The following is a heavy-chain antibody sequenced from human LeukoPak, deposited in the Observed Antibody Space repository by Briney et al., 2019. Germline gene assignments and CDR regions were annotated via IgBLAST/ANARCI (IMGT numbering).Heavy chain of an antibody. D-gene: IGHD7-27*01. CDR3: ATNPPGPGVKFYD. V-gene: IGHV3-7*01. CDR1: GFTFSSDW. J-gene: IGHJ4*02. CDR2: MRQDGSEK. Sequence: GGSLRLSCAASGFTFSSDWMSWVRQAPGKGLEWVANMRQDGSEKYYVDSVKGRFTISRDNAQNSLYLQMNSLRVEDTAVYYCATNPPGPGVKFYDWGQGTLVTVSS.